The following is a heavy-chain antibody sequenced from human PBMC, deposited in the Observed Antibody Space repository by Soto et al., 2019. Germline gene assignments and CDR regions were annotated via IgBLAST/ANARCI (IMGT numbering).Heavy chain of an antibody. V-gene: IGHV4-61*01. Sequence: SETLSLTCTVSGGSISSTRYYWNWIRQPPGKGLEWIGFIYYNGGTNYNPSLKSRVSMSVDTSKNQFSLKLSSVTTADTAVYYCARRGADYYYYYGMDVWGQGTTVTVS. CDR3: ARRGADYYYYYGMDV. CDR1: GGSISSTRYY. CDR2: IYYNGGT. J-gene: IGHJ6*02.